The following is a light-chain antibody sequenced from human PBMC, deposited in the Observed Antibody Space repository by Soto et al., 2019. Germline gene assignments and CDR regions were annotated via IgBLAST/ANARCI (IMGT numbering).Light chain of an antibody. CDR1: SGSIASNH. CDR3: QSFDSSTVV. CDR2: ENN. J-gene: IGLJ2*01. V-gene: IGLV6-57*04. Sequence: LTQPHSVSESPGKTVSTSCTRSSGSIASNHVQWYQQRPGSAPTTVIYENNQRPSGVPDRFSGSIDTSSNSASLTISGLRTEDEADYYCQSFDSSTVVFGGGTKLTVL.